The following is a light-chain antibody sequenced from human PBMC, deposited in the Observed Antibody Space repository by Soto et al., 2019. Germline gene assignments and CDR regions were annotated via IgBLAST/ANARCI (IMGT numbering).Light chain of an antibody. V-gene: IGKV1-39*01. Sequence: DIQMTQSPSSLSASVGDRVTITCRASQSINSYLNWYQQKPGKAPQLLIYTASSLQSGVPSRFSGTGSGTYFTLTISSLQPEDFATYYCQQSYTTPLTFGGGINVEIK. CDR1: QSINSY. CDR2: TAS. J-gene: IGKJ4*01. CDR3: QQSYTTPLT.